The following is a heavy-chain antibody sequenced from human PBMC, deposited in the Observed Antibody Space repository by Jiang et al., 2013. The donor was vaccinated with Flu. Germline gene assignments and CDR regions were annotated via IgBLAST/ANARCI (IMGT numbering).Heavy chain of an antibody. D-gene: IGHD6-13*01. Sequence: VRLSCAXSGFTFNTFGMHWVRQAPGKGLEWVALILYDGSYKYYADSVKGRFTISRDNSKNTLYLQMSSLRAEDRAVYYCATDTQHRVLQQWGQGTLVIVTS. V-gene: IGHV3-30*02. J-gene: IGHJ1*01. CDR2: ILYDGSYK. CDR3: ATDTQHRVLQQ. CDR1: GFTFNTFG.